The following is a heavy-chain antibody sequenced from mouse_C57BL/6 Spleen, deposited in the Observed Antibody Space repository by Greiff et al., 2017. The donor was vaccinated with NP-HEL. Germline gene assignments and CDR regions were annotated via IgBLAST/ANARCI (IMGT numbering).Heavy chain of an antibody. CDR1: GYTFTDYE. CDR2: IDPETGGT. D-gene: IGHD1-1*01. V-gene: IGHV1-15*01. J-gene: IGHJ3*01. CDR3: NDGSSYEFWFGY. Sequence: QVQLQQSGAELVRPGASVTLSCKASGYTFTDYEMHWVKQTPVHGLEWIGAIDPETGGTASNQKFTGKAILTADKSSSTAYMGLRSLTAEDSAVYYCNDGSSYEFWFGYWGQGTLVTVSA.